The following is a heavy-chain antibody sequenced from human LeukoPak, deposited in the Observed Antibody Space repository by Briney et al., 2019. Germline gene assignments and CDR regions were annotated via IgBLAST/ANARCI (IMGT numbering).Heavy chain of an antibody. CDR1: GYTFTGYY. J-gene: IGHJ4*02. CDR2: INPNSGGT. Sequence: GPAKVSCKAFGYTFTGYYMQLVRQAPGQGLEWMGWINPNSGGTNYAQKFQGRVTMTRDTSISTAYMELSRLRSDDTAVYYCARELRDSYDYWGQGTLVTVSS. CDR3: ARELRDSYDY. D-gene: IGHD2-21*02. V-gene: IGHV1-2*02.